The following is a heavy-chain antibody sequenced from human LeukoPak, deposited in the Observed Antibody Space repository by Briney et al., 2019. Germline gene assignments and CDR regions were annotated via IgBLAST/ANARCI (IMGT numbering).Heavy chain of an antibody. J-gene: IGHJ6*02. Sequence: GGSLRLSCAASGFTFSDYYMSWIRQAPGKGLEWVSYISSSGSTIYYADSVKGRFTISRDNAMNSLYLQMNSLRAEDTAVYYCARAEITMIVVVITDYYGMDVWGQGTTVTVSS. CDR1: GFTFSDYY. D-gene: IGHD3-22*01. V-gene: IGHV3-11*01. CDR3: ARAEITMIVVVITDYYGMDV. CDR2: ISSSGSTI.